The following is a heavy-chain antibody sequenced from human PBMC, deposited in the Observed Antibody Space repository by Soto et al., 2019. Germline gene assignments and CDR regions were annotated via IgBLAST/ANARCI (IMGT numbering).Heavy chain of an antibody. D-gene: IGHD4-17*01. CDR3: ARGYGDYQVYWFDP. CDR2: INPNSGDT. CDR1: GYTFTGYY. V-gene: IGHV1-2*04. Sequence: QVQLVQSGAEVKKPGASVKVSCKASGYTFTGYYMHWVRQAPGQGLEWMGWINPNSGDTNYAQKFQGWVTMTRDTSISTAYMELSRLRSDDTAVYYCARGYGDYQVYWFDPWGQGTLVTVSS. J-gene: IGHJ5*02.